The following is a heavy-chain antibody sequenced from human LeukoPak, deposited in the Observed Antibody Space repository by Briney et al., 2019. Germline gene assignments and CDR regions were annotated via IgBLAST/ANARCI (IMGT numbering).Heavy chain of an antibody. CDR2: ICYSGNT. J-gene: IGHJ5*02. Sequence: SETLSLTCTVSGDSISTSNSYWGWIRQPPGKGLEWIGSICYSGNTYYNASLKSRVTISVDTSKNQFSLKLTSVTAADTAVYYCARGGYYGSGNDFRFDPWGQGTMVTVSS. D-gene: IGHD3-10*01. V-gene: IGHV4-39*07. CDR3: ARGGYYGSGNDFRFDP. CDR1: GDSISTSNSY.